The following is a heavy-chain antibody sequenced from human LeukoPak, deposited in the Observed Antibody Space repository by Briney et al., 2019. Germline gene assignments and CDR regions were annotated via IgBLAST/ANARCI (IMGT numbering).Heavy chain of an antibody. Sequence: ASVRVSRKASVYTFTGYYIYWVRQGPGQGLEWVGCINPNSGNTNYAQRFRRGVTMTRDTTISTAYMEHCRVISAKPGVYYCVREADNWNYVRRGPPFDYWGQGTLFTVSS. CDR1: VYTFTGYY. CDR3: VREADNWNYVRRGPPFDY. CDR2: INPNSGNT. D-gene: IGHD1-7*01. J-gene: IGHJ4*02. V-gene: IGHV1-2*02.